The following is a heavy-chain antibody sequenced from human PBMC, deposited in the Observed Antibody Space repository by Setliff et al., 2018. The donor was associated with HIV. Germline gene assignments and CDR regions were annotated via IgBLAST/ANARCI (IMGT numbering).Heavy chain of an antibody. CDR1: GGSFSGYY. J-gene: IGHJ6*03. V-gene: IGHV4-34*01. CDR2: INHSGST. D-gene: IGHD6-13*01. CDR3: ASIAATGSFFIGYMDV. Sequence: SETLSLTCAVYGGSFSGYYWSWIRQPPGKGLEWIGEINHSGSTNYNPSLKSRVTISVDTSKNQFSLKLSSVTAADPAIFYCASIAATGSFFIGYMDVWGKGTTVTSP.